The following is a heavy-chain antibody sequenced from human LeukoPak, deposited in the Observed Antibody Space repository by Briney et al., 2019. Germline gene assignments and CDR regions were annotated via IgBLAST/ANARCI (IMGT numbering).Heavy chain of an antibody. D-gene: IGHD2-2*02. Sequence: PSETLSLTCTVSGDSISSYYWSWIRQPPGKGLEWIWRIYTSGSTNYNPSLKSRVTISVDTSKNQFSLKLSPVTAADTAVYYCAREGGERYCSSTSCYKGNGFDPWGQGTLVTVSS. CDR1: GDSISSYY. CDR3: AREGGERYCSSTSCYKGNGFDP. J-gene: IGHJ5*02. CDR2: IYTSGST. V-gene: IGHV4-4*08.